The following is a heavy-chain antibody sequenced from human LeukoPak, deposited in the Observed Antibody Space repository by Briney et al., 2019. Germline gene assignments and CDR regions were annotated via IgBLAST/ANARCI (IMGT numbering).Heavy chain of an antibody. CDR2: ISAYNGNT. CDR3: ARNRYYDFWSGYYDY. J-gene: IGHJ4*02. Sequence: ASVKVSCKASGYTFTSYGISWVRQAPGQGLEWMGWISAYNGNTNYARKLQGRVTLTTDTSTSTAYMELRSLRSDDTAVYYCARNRYYDFWSGYYDYWGQGTLVTVSS. V-gene: IGHV1-18*01. CDR1: GYTFTSYG. D-gene: IGHD3-3*01.